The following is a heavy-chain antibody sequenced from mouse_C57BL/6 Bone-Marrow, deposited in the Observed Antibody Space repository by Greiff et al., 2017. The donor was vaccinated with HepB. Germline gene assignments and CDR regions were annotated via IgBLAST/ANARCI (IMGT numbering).Heavy chain of an antibody. D-gene: IGHD2-4*01. CDR3: ARGGGGLRDYFDY. J-gene: IGHJ2*01. CDR2: ISDGGSYT. CDR1: GFTFSSYA. Sequence: EVQRVESGGGLVKPGGSLKLSCAASGFTFSSYAMSWVRQTPEKRLEWVATISDGGSYTYYPDNVKGRFTISRDNAKNNLYLQMSHLKSEDTAMYYCARGGGGLRDYFDYWGQGTTLTVSS. V-gene: IGHV5-4*01.